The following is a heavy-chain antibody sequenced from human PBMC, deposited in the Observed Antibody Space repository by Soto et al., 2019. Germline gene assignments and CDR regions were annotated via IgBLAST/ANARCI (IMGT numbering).Heavy chain of an antibody. Sequence: SETLSLTCAVSGYSISSSNWWGWIRQPPGKGLEWIGYIYYSGSTYYNPSLKCRVTMSVDTSKNQFSLKLSSVTAVDTAVYYCARSRDGVVDHWGQGTLVTSPQ. CDR1: GYSISSSNW. CDR2: IYYSGST. D-gene: IGHD2-15*01. J-gene: IGHJ4*02. CDR3: ARSRDGVVDH. V-gene: IGHV4-28*01.